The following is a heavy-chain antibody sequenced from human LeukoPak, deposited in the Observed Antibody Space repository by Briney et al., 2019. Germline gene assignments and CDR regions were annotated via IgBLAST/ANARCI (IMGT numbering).Heavy chain of an antibody. D-gene: IGHD2-2*02. CDR2: IYTSGST. CDR3: ARGSPGYCSSTSCYISAPGYYYMDV. Sequence: KSSQTLSLTCTVSGGSISSGSYYWSWIRQPAGKGLEWIGRIYTSGSTNYNPSLKRRVTISVDTSKNQFSLQLSSVTAADTAVYYCARGSPGYCSSTSCYISAPGYYYMDVWGKGTTVTVSS. V-gene: IGHV4-61*02. J-gene: IGHJ6*03. CDR1: GGSISSGSYY.